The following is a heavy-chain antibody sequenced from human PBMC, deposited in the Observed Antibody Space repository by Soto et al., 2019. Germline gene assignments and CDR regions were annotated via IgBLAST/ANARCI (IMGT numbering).Heavy chain of an antibody. CDR3: ARDQYGDYYYYYYGMDV. D-gene: IGHD4-17*01. CDR2: IIPIFGTA. J-gene: IGHJ6*02. CDR1: GGTFSSYA. Sequence: SSVKVSCNASGGTFSSYAISWVRQAPGQGLEWMGGIIPIFGTANYAQKFQGRVTITADKSTSTAYMELSSLRSEDTAVYYCARDQYGDYYYYYYGMDVWGQGTTVTVSS. V-gene: IGHV1-69*06.